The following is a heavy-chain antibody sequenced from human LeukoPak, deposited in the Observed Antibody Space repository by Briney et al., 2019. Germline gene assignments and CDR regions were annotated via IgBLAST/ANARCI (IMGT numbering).Heavy chain of an antibody. D-gene: IGHD2-2*01. V-gene: IGHV3-21*01. CDR2: ISSRSIYI. CDR3: ARPQAGHQLPFDY. J-gene: IGHJ4*02. Sequence: KPGGSLRLSCAASGFTFSTYNMNWVRQAPGKGLEWVSSISSRSIYIYYADSVKGRFTISRDNAKNSLYLQMNSLRAEDTAVYYCARPQAGHQLPFDYWGQGTLVTVSS. CDR1: GFTFSTYN.